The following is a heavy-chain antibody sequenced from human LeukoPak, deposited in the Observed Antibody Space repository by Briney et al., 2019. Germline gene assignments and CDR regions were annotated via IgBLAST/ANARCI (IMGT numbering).Heavy chain of an antibody. V-gene: IGHV1-8*01. Sequence: ASVKVSCKASGYTFTSYDINWVRQATPQGLEWMGWMNPNSGNTGYAQNSQGRVTMTRNTSISTAYMELSSLPSEDTAVYYCARGRHPGPTWISEYWGQGTLVTVSS. D-gene: IGHD5-12*01. CDR1: GYTFTSYD. CDR2: MNPNSGNT. CDR3: ARGRHPGPTWISEY. J-gene: IGHJ4*02.